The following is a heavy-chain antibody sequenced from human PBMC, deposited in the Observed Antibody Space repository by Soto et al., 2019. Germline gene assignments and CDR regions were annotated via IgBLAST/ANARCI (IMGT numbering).Heavy chain of an antibody. CDR2: IIPIFGTA. Sequence: SVKVSCKASGGTFSSYAISWVRQAPGQGLEWMGGIIPIFGTANYAQKFQGRVTITADESTSTAYMELSSLRSEDTAVYYCARVAAMVDYFDYWGQGTLVTSPQ. CDR1: GGTFSSYA. V-gene: IGHV1-69*13. D-gene: IGHD5-18*01. CDR3: ARVAAMVDYFDY. J-gene: IGHJ4*02.